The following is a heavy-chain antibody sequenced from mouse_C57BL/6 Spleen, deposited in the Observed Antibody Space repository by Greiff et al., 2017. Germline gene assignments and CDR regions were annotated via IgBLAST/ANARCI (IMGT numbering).Heavy chain of an antibody. D-gene: IGHD1-1*01. J-gene: IGHJ1*03. Sequence: VQLQQSGAELVMPGASVKLSCKASGYTFTSYWMHWVKQRPGQGLEWIGEIDPSDSYTNYNQKFKGKSTLTVDKSSSTAYMQLSSLTSEDSAVYYCARRSYYGSGDWYFDVWGTGTTVTVSS. V-gene: IGHV1-69*01. CDR1: GYTFTSYW. CDR2: IDPSDSYT. CDR3: ARRSYYGSGDWYFDV.